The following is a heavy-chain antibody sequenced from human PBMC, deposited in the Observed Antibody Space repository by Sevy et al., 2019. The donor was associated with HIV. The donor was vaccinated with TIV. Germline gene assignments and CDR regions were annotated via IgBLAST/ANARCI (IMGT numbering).Heavy chain of an antibody. Sequence: GGSLRLSCAASGFIFSSYSINWVRQAPGKGLEWVSSISSSSKYIYYADSVKGRFTISRDNAKNSLFLQMNSLRAEDTAVYHCARDPAIAAALTFDYWGQGTLVTVSS. CDR1: GFIFSSYS. D-gene: IGHD6-13*01. V-gene: IGHV3-21*01. CDR3: ARDPAIAAALTFDY. CDR2: ISSSSKYI. J-gene: IGHJ4*02.